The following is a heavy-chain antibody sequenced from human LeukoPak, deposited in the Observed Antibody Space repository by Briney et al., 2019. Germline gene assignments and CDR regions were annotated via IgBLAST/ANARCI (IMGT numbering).Heavy chain of an antibody. CDR2: INPSGGST. V-gene: IGHV1-46*01. D-gene: IGHD3-22*01. CDR1: GYTFTSYY. Sequence: ASVKVSCKASGYTFTSYYMHWVRQAPGQGLEWMGIINPSGGSTSYAQRFQGRVTMTRDMSTSTVYMELSSLRSEDTAVYYCARGTYYYDSSGYYPDAFDIWGQGTMVTVSS. J-gene: IGHJ3*02. CDR3: ARGTYYYDSSGYYPDAFDI.